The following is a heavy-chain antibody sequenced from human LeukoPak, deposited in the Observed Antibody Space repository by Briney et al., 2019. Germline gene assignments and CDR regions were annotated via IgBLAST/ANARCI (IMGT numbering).Heavy chain of an antibody. CDR3: ARGWDYYDTSGCRTSFNY. D-gene: IGHD3-22*01. CDR1: VASVSSSY. CDR2: IFYRRST. J-gene: IGHJ4*02. Sequence: PSETLSLTCTVSVASVSSSYWSWIRQPPGKGLEWVCYIFYRRSTYYHPYLQRRVPISVDTSKNQFSLKLSSVTAADTAVYYCARGWDYYDTSGCRTSFNYWGQGTLVSVSS. V-gene: IGHV4-59*02.